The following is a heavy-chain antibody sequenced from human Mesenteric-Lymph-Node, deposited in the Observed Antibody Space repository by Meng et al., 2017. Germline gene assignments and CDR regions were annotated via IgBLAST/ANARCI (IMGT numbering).Heavy chain of an antibody. CDR2: IWYDESNR. CDR3: VRDGHAYNYDY. J-gene: IGHJ4*02. D-gene: IGHD5-24*01. CDR1: GFTFSRYG. V-gene: IGHV3-33*01. Sequence: QVQLVESGGGVVQPGRSLRLSCAASGFTFSRYGFHWVRQAPGKGLEWVATIWYDESNRYYADSVKGRFTISRDNSKNTLYLQMNNLGAEDTALYYCVRDGHAYNYDYWGQGTLVTVSS.